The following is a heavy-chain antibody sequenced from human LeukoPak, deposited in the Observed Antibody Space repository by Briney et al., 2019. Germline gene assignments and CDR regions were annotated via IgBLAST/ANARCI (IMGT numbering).Heavy chain of an antibody. CDR2: ISGSGGST. J-gene: IGHJ4*02. Sequence: GGSLRLSCAASGFTFSSYAMSWVRQAPGKGLEWVSRISGSGGSTYYADSVKGRFTISRDNSKNTVYVQMNSLRAEDTAVYYCANRPYSSSWFFDYWGQGTLVTVSS. D-gene: IGHD6-13*01. CDR3: ANRPYSSSWFFDY. CDR1: GFTFSSYA. V-gene: IGHV3-23*01.